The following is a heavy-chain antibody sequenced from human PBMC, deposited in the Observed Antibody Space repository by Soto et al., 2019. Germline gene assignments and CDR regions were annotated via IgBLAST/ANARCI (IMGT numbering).Heavy chain of an antibody. CDR2: ISGSGGST. CDR3: AKDRPRTRYNWNDGIDY. V-gene: IGHV3-23*01. D-gene: IGHD1-1*01. J-gene: IGHJ4*02. Sequence: GGSLRLSCAASGFTFSSYAMSWVRQAPGKGLEWVSAISGSGGSTYYADSVKGRFTISRDNSKNTLYLQMNSLRAEDTAVYYCAKDRPRTRYNWNDGIDYWGQGTLVTVSS. CDR1: GFTFSSYA.